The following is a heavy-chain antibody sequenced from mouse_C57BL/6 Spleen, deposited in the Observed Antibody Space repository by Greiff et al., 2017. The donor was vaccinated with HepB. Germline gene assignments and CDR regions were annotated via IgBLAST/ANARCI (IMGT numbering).Heavy chain of an antibody. J-gene: IGHJ1*03. V-gene: IGHV1-62-2*01. CDR3: ARQEVPYYYGSSQGYFDV. CDR2: FYPGSGSI. D-gene: IGHD1-1*01. Sequence: VQLQESGAELVKPGASVKLSCKASGYTFTEYTIHWVKQRSGQGLEWIGWFYPGSGSIKYNEKFKDKATLTADKSSSTVYMELSRLTSEDSAVYFCARQEVPYYYGSSQGYFDVWGTGTTVTVSS. CDR1: GYTFTEYT.